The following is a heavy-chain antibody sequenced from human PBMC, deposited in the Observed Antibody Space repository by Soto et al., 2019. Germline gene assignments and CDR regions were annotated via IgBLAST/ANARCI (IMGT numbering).Heavy chain of an antibody. Sequence: SETLSLTCTVSGGSISIGDYYLSWIRQVPKKGLEWIGYIYYSGSTYYNPSLRSRVAMSVDTSKNQLSLKLSSVTAADTAIYYCAREGRLAEAGRFDYWGQGTLVAVSS. CDR1: GGSISIGDYY. D-gene: IGHD6-13*01. J-gene: IGHJ4*02. CDR3: AREGRLAEAGRFDY. V-gene: IGHV4-31*03. CDR2: IYYSGST.